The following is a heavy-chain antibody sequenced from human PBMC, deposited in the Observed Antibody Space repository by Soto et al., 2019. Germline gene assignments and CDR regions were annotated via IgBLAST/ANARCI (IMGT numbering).Heavy chain of an antibody. D-gene: IGHD3-22*01. CDR2: ISYYGNNK. V-gene: IGHV3-30-3*01. CDR3: ARPSYFNSSGYFAY. CDR1: GFIFSGSI. J-gene: IGHJ4*02. Sequence: QVQLEESGGGVVQPGKSLRLSCAASGFIFSGSIMYWVRQAPGKGLDWVATISYYGNNKDYADSVKGRFTISRDNFKNTLFLQMNSLKVEDTAMYYCARPSYFNSSGYFAYWGQGTLVTVSS.